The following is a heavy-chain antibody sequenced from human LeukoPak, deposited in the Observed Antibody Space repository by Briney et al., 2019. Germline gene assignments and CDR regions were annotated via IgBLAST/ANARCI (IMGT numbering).Heavy chain of an antibody. V-gene: IGHV3-21*01. D-gene: IGHD6-13*01. CDR2: ISSSSSYI. J-gene: IGHJ4*02. CDR1: GFTFSSYS. CDR3: AGAGSSWFFGY. Sequence: PGGSLRLSCAASGFTFSSYSMNWVRQAPGKGLEWVSSISSSSSYIYYADSVKGRFTISRDNAKNSLYLQMNSLRAEDTAVYYCAGAGSSWFFGYWGQGTLVTVSS.